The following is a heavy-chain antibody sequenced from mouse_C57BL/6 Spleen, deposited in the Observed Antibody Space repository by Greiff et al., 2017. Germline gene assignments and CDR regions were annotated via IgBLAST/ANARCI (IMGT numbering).Heavy chain of an antibody. D-gene: IGHD2-4*01. V-gene: IGHV5-17*01. CDR2: ISSGSSTI. Sequence: EVQLVESGGGLVKPGGSLKLSCAASGFTFSDYGMHWVRQAPEKGLEWVAYISSGSSTIYYADTVKGRFTISRDNAKNTLFLQMTSLRSEDTAMYYCGRDDYDDGGYFDVWGTGTTVTVSS. CDR1: GFTFSDYG. J-gene: IGHJ1*03. CDR3: GRDDYDDGGYFDV.